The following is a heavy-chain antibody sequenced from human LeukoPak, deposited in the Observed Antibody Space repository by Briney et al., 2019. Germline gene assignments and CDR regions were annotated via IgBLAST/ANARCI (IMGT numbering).Heavy chain of an antibody. CDR1: GGTFNKYS. CDR2: IIPILGIA. D-gene: IGHD2-2*02. Sequence: GAAVNVSLKGSGGTFNKYSISGGGQAPGQGGEGMGGIIPILGIANYAQKFQGRVTITADKSTSTPYMELSSLRSEDTAVYYCARDPGYCSSTSCYTRLGYWGQGTLVTVSS. V-gene: IGHV1-69*04. CDR3: ARDPGYCSSTSCYTRLGY. J-gene: IGHJ4*02.